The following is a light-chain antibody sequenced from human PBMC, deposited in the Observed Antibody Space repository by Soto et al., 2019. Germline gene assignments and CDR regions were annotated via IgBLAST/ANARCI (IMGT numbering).Light chain of an antibody. CDR1: QSISNY. CDR2: AAS. CDR3: QQSYSTPRT. Sequence: DIQMTQSPSSLSASVGDRVTITCRASQSISNYSNWYQQKPGKAPKLLIYAASSLQSGVPSRFSGSGSGTDFTLTISSLQPEDFATYYCQQSYSTPRTFGQGTKVDIK. J-gene: IGKJ1*01. V-gene: IGKV1-39*01.